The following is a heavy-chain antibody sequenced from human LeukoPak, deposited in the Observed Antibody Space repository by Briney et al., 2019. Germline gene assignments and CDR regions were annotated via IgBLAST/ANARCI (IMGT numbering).Heavy chain of an antibody. CDR3: TTEISRIQLWFLNFDY. Sequence: GGSLRLSRAASGFTFSNAWMSWVRQAPGKGLEWVGRIKSKTDGGTTDYAAPVKGRFTISRDDSKNTLYLQMNSLKTEDTAVYYCTTEISRIQLWFLNFDYWGQGTLVTVSS. D-gene: IGHD5-18*01. V-gene: IGHV3-15*01. J-gene: IGHJ4*02. CDR2: IKSKTDGGTT. CDR1: GFTFSNAW.